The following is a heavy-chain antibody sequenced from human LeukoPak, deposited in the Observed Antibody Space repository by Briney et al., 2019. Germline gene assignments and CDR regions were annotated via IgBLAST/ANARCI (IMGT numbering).Heavy chain of an antibody. V-gene: IGHV4-59*11. Sequence: SETLSLTCTVSGGSISSHYWSWIRQPPGKGLEWIGYIYYSGSTNYNPSLKSRVTISVDTSKNQFSLKLSSVTAADTAVYYCASPTTADAFDIWGQGTMVTVSS. J-gene: IGHJ3*02. CDR2: IYYSGST. D-gene: IGHD1-26*01. CDR1: GGSISSHY. CDR3: ASPTTADAFDI.